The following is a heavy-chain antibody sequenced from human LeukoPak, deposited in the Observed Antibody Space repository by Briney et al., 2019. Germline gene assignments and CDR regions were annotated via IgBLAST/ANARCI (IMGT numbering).Heavy chain of an antibody. CDR1: GGSFSGFY. CDR2: IDHSGST. V-gene: IGHV4-34*01. J-gene: IGHJ5*02. Sequence: SETLSLTCAVYGGSFSGFYWNWIRQSPGKGLEWIGKIDHSGSTNYNPSLKSRVTISVDTSKNQFSLKLSSVTAADTAVYYCARGRITMIVVVANWFDPWGQGTLVTVSS. D-gene: IGHD3-22*01. CDR3: ARGRITMIVVVANWFDP.